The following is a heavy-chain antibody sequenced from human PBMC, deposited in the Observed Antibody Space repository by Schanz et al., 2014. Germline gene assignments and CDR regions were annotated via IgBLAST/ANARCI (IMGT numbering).Heavy chain of an antibody. D-gene: IGHD6-13*01. CDR2: INPSGGST. Sequence: QVHLVQSGAEVHKPGASVKVSCKASGYTFTSDSMHWVRQAPGQGLEWMGMINPSGGSTTYAQKCQGRVTMTRDTSTSTVYMELSSLRSEDTAVYYCARDGVDAAAGGNYWGQGTLDTVSS. V-gene: IGHV1-46*03. CDR3: ARDGVDAAAGGNY. CDR1: GYTFTSDS. J-gene: IGHJ4*02.